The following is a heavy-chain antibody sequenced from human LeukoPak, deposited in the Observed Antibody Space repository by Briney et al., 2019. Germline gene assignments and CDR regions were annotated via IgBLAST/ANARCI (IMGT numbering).Heavy chain of an antibody. V-gene: IGHV3-21*01. CDR3: ARDNSADYYDSSGYYYYFDY. J-gene: IGHJ4*02. Sequence: GGSLRLSCAASGFTFSSYSMNWVRQAPRKGLEWVSSISSSSYIYYADSVKGRITISRDNAKNSLYLQMNSLRAEDTAVYYCARDNSADYYDSSGYYYYFDYWGQGTLVTVSS. D-gene: IGHD3-22*01. CDR1: GFTFSSYS. CDR2: ISSSSYI.